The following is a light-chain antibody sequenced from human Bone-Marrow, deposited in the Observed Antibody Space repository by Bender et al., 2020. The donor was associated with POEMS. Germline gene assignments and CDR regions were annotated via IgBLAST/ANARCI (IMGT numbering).Light chain of an antibody. CDR1: SSDIGSYNF. CDR2: EGN. J-gene: IGLJ3*02. CDR3: QSCDTRLLWV. Sequence: QSALTQPASVSGSPGQSITISCTGTSSDIGSYNFVSWYQQHPGKAPKLIIYEGNKRPSGVSNRFSGSKSGNTASLTISGLQAEDEADYYCQSCDTRLLWVFGGGTKLTVL. V-gene: IGLV2-23*01.